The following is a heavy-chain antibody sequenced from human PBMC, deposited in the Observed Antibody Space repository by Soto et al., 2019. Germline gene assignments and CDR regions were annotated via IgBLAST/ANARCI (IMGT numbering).Heavy chain of an antibody. CDR3: ARDVVRSTAGDS. V-gene: IGHV1-69*01. J-gene: IGHJ4*02. Sequence: QLQLVQSGTEVKEPGSSVKVSCKASGGTFSTSSFVWVRQGPGQGLEWMGGIISIFTRTNFAQKFQGRVTFSADESTRKTYMELRSLTSEDTAIYYCARDVVRSTAGDSWGQGTLVTVSS. CDR1: GGTFSTSS. D-gene: IGHD2-15*01. CDR2: IISIFTRT.